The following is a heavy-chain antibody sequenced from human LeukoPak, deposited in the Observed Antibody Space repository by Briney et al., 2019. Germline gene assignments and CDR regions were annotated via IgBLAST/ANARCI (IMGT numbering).Heavy chain of an antibody. CDR2: ISGSGGST. V-gene: IGHV3-23*01. Sequence: GGSLRLSCAASGFTFSSYAMSWVRQAPGKGLEWVSAISGSGGSTYYADSVKGRFTISRDNSKNTLYLQMNSLRAEDTAVYYCAKDHYGSGSYRPLNWFDPWGQGTLVTVSS. D-gene: IGHD3-10*01. CDR1: GFTFSSYA. CDR3: AKDHYGSGSYRPLNWFDP. J-gene: IGHJ5*02.